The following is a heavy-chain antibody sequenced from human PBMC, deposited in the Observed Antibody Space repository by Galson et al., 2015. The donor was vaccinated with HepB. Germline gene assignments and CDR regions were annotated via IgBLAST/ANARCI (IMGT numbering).Heavy chain of an antibody. CDR2: ISSSSSYI. Sequence: SLRLSCAASGFTFSSYSMNWVRQAPGKGLEWVSSISSSSSYIYYADSVKGRFTISRDNAKNSLYLQMNSLRAEDTAVYYCARVNMVRGVALLDYWGQGTLVTVSS. CDR3: ARVNMVRGVALLDY. J-gene: IGHJ4*02. D-gene: IGHD3-10*01. CDR1: GFTFSSYS. V-gene: IGHV3-21*01.